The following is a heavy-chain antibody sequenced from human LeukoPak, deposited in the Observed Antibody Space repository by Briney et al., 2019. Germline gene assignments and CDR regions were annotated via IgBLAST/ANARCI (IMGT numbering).Heavy chain of an antibody. J-gene: IGHJ5*02. CDR2: IYPGDSDT. CDR1: GYTFTSYW. D-gene: IGHD4-17*01. CDR3: ARRSRLDGDYDWFDP. V-gene: IGHV5-51*01. Sequence: GESLKISCEGSGYTFTSYWIAWVRQMPGKGLEWMGIIYPGDSDTRYSPSFQGQVTISADKSITTAYLQWGSLKASDTAIYYCARRSRLDGDYDWFDPWGQGTLVTVSS.